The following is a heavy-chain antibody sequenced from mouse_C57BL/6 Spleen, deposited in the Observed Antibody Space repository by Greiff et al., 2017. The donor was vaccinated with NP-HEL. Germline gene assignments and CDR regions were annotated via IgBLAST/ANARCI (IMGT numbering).Heavy chain of an antibody. CDR1: GFTFSSYA. D-gene: IGHD1-1*01. V-gene: IGHV5-4*01. CDR3: ARDGYYGSSSYYYAMDY. J-gene: IGHJ4*01. Sequence: EVKLMESGGGLVKPGGSLKLSCAASGFTFSSYAMSWVRQTPEKRLEWVATISDGGSYTYYPDNVKGRFTISRDNAKNNLYLQMSHLKSEDTAMYYCARDGYYGSSSYYYAMDYWGQGTSVTVSS. CDR2: ISDGGSYT.